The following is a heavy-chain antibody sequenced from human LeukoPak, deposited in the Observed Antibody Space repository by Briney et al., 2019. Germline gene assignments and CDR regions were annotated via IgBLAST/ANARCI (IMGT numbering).Heavy chain of an antibody. J-gene: IGHJ6*03. CDR1: GFTFSSYG. CDR2: IRFDGSHQ. CDR3: AKVGGIAVAGYYYMDV. V-gene: IGHV3-30*02. D-gene: IGHD6-19*01. Sequence: PGGSLRLSCAASGFTFSSYGMHWVRQAPGKGLEWVAFIRFDGSHQSYGGSVKDRVTISRDNSKNTLYLQMNTLRAEDTAVYYCAKVGGIAVAGYYYMDVWGTGTTVTVSS.